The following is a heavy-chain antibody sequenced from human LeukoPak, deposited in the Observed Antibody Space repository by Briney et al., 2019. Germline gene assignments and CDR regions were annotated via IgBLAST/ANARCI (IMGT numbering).Heavy chain of an antibody. V-gene: IGHV3-23*01. J-gene: IGHJ4*02. Sequence: GESLRLSCTASAFSSRNYPMAWGRQAPGKGLEWVSSVSTSGSNTYYTDSVKGRFTVSRDDSKNTLYLQMNGLRAEDTAIYYYARDLYTYAASPFVYWGQGTLVTVSS. CDR2: VSTSGSNT. CDR3: ARDLYTYAASPFVY. D-gene: IGHD5-18*01. CDR1: AFSSRNYP.